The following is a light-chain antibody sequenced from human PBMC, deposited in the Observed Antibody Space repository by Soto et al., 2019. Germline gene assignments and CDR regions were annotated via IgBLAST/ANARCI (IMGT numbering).Light chain of an antibody. CDR1: SGHNSYA. J-gene: IGLJ7*01. CDR2: LNSDGSH. V-gene: IGLV4-69*01. CDR3: QTWGTGPAV. Sequence: QPVLTQSPSASASLGASVKLTCTLSSGHNSYAIAWHQQQPEKGPRYLMNLNSDGSHTKGDGIPDRFSGSSSGAERYLTISSRQSEDEADYYCQTWGTGPAVFGGGTQLTVL.